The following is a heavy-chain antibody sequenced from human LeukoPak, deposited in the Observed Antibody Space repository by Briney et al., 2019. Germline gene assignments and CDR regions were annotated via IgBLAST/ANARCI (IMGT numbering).Heavy chain of an antibody. J-gene: IGHJ4*02. CDR2: ITSRGGST. CDR1: GFTFSIYA. D-gene: IGHD3-22*01. V-gene: IGHV3-23*01. Sequence: GGSLRLSCAASGFTFSIYAMSWVRQAPGKGLQWVSSITSRGGSTWYVDSVKGRFTITRDNSENTLYLQMHSLRAEDTAVYYCARDRPNYYGSDGHYYRRDGDYWGRGTLVSVSS. CDR3: ARDRPNYYGSDGHYYRRDGDY.